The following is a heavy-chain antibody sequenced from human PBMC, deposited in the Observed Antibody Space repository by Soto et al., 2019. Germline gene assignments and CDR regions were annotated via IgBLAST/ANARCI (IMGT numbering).Heavy chain of an antibody. J-gene: IGHJ2*01. Sequence: QVQLVQSGAEVKKPGSSVKVSCKASGGTFSSYTISWVRQAPGQGLEWMGRIIPILGIANYAQKFQGRVTITADRSTSTAYMELSSLRSEDTAVYYCASVDYDILTGYPRDWYFDLWGSGTLVTVSS. CDR2: IIPILGIA. CDR3: ASVDYDILTGYPRDWYFDL. CDR1: GGTFSSYT. V-gene: IGHV1-69*02. D-gene: IGHD3-9*01.